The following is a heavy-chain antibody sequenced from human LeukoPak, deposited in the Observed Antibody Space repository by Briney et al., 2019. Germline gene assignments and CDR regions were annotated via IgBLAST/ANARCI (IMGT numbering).Heavy chain of an antibody. CDR3: AKRIAARTYFDY. CDR2: VSGSGGST. V-gene: IGHV3-23*01. Sequence: GSLRLSCAASGFTFSSYAMSWVRQAPGKGLEWVSAVSGSGGSTYYADSVKGRFTISRDNFKNTLYLQMNSLRAEDTAVYYCAKRIAARTYFDYWGQGTLVTVSS. J-gene: IGHJ4*02. CDR1: GFTFSSYA. D-gene: IGHD6-6*01.